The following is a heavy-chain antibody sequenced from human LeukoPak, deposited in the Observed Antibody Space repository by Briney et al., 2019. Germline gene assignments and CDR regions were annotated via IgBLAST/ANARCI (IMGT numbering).Heavy chain of an antibody. CDR3: AREGYFGSGIDYYYGMDV. V-gene: IGHV1-18*01. Sequence: GASVKVSCKASGFTFTIYGITWVRQAPGQGLEWMGWISARNGDTKYAQKLQGRVTVTTDTSTSTAYMELRSLRSDDTAVYYCAREGYFGSGIDYYYGMDVWGQGTKVTVSS. J-gene: IGHJ6*02. D-gene: IGHD3-10*01. CDR2: ISARNGDT. CDR1: GFTFTIYG.